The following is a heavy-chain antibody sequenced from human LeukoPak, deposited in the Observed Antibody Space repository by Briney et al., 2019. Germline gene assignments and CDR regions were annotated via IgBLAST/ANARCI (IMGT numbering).Heavy chain of an antibody. J-gene: IGHJ4*02. CDR2: IRSKAYGGTT. Sequence: GGSLRLSCTASGFTFGDYAMGWVRQAPGKGLEWVGFIRSKAYGGTTEYAASVKGRFTISRDDSKSIAYLQMNSLKTEDTAAYYCTRLYSSGWGHDYWGQGTLVTVSS. CDR3: TRLYSSGWGHDY. D-gene: IGHD6-19*01. V-gene: IGHV3-49*04. CDR1: GFTFGDYA.